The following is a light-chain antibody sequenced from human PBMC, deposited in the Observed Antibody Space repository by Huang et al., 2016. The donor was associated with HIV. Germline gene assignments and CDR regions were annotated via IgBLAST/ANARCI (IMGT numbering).Light chain of an antibody. V-gene: IGKV3-15*01. CDR3: QQYNNWPQVT. J-gene: IGKJ2*01. Sequence: EIVLTQSPATLSVFPGERATLSGRASQSVSGNLAWYQQKPGQAPRVLIHGASTRATGIPPKFSGSGSGTEFTLTISRLEPEDCAVYYCQQYNNWPQVTFGQGTKLEIK. CDR1: QSVSGN. CDR2: GAS.